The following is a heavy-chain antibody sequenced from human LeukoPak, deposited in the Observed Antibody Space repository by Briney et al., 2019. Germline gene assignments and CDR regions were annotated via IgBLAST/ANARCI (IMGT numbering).Heavy chain of an antibody. V-gene: IGHV3-33*01. D-gene: IGHD3-22*01. CDR3: ARGSYYYDSSGSLDY. Sequence: GSLRLSCAASGFTFSSYCMHWVRQAPGKGLGGVAVIWYDGSNKYYADSVKGRFTISRDNSKNTLYLQMNSLRAEDTAVYYCARGSYYYDSSGSLDYWGQGTLVTVSS. J-gene: IGHJ4*02. CDR2: IWYDGSNK. CDR1: GFTFSSYC.